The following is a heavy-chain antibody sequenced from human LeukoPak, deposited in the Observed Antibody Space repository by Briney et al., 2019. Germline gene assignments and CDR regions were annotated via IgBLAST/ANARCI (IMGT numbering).Heavy chain of an antibody. CDR1: GFTFSSYW. CDR3: ASGQKLGF. V-gene: IGHV3-7*01. D-gene: IGHD6-13*01. Sequence: GGSLRLSCVASGFTFSSYWMSWVRQAPGKGLEWVANIKQDGSDKYYVDSVKGRFTISRDNAKNSLYLQMNSLRAEDTAVYYCASGQKLGFWGQGTLVTVSP. J-gene: IGHJ4*02. CDR2: IKQDGSDK.